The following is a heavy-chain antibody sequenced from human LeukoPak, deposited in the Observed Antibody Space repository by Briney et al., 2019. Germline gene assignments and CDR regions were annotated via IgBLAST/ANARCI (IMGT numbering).Heavy chain of an antibody. V-gene: IGHV3-53*01. J-gene: IGHJ6*03. D-gene: IGHD5-12*01. CDR3: ARGIRRVTTIVSYYMDV. CDR1: GFTFSSYE. Sequence: PGGSLRLSCAASGFTFSSYEMNWVRQAPGKGLEWVSVIYSGGSTYYADSVKGRFTISRDNSKNTLYLQMNSLRAEDTAVYYCARGIRRVTTIVSYYMDVWGKGTTVTISS. CDR2: IYSGGST.